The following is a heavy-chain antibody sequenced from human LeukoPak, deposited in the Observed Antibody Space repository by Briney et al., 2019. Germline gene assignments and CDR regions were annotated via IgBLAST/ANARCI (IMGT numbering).Heavy chain of an antibody. CDR3: MPGGSDSDY. CDR2: INQDGSAK. J-gene: IGHJ4*02. CDR1: RITFSSNW. V-gene: IGHV3-7*01. D-gene: IGHD3-16*01. Sequence: GRSLRLSCALSRITFSSNWMNWVRQAPGRGLEWVANINQDGSAKFYVDSVRGRFTISRDNARNSVHLQMDSLRAEDTALYYCMPGGSDSDYWGQGTQVIVSS.